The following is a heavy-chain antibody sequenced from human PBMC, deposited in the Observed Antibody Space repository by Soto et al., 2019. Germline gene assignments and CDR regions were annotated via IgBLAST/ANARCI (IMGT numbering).Heavy chain of an antibody. CDR3: SKWSGYGDL. CDR1: GFTMSTYS. Sequence: EMQLLESGGGLVQPGGSLRLSGAASGFTMSTYSVTWVRQAPGKGLEWVSGISVTPGITFYADSVKGRFTISRDSSKNAVYLQMNSLRAEDTAMYFCSKWSGYGDLWGQGTLVTVSS. V-gene: IGHV3-23*01. D-gene: IGHD5-12*01. CDR2: ISVTPGIT. J-gene: IGHJ4*02.